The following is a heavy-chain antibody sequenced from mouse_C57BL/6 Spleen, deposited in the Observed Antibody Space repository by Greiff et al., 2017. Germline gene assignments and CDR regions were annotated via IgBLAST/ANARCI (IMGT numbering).Heavy chain of an antibody. CDR1: GYTFTEYT. J-gene: IGHJ4*01. V-gene: IGHV1-22*01. CDR3: ARGDDGYYEAMDY. Sequence: VQLQQSGAELVKPGASVKLSCKASGYTFTEYTIHWVKQSHGKSLEWIGYINPNNGGTSYNQKFKGKATLTVNKSSSTAYMELRSLTSEDSAVYYCARGDDGYYEAMDYWGQGTSVTVSS. CDR2: INPNNGGT. D-gene: IGHD2-3*01.